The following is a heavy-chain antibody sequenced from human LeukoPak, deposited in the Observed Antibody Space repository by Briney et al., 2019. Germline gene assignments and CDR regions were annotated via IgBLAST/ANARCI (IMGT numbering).Heavy chain of an antibody. J-gene: IGHJ4*02. V-gene: IGHV3-21*01. D-gene: IGHD3-22*01. CDR1: GFTLSSYS. CDR2: ISSTSSYI. Sequence: GGALRLSCAASGFTLSSYSMNWVRQAPGTGLECVSSISSTSSYIYHADSVKGRFTISRDNAKNSLYLQMNSLRAEDTAVYYCARDGPGSSGYYYDYWGQGTLVTVSS. CDR3: ARDGPGSSGYYYDY.